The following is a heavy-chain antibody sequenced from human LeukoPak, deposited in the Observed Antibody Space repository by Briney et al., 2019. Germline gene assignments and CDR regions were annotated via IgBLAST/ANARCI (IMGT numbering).Heavy chain of an antibody. Sequence: GGSLRLSCAASGFTFSSYWMHWVRHAPGKGLVWVSRINSDGSSTSYADSVKGRFTISRDNAKNTLYLQMNSLRAEDTAVYYCARESDPLGYGSGSYYIDYWGQGTLVTVSS. CDR3: ARESDPLGYGSGSYYIDY. J-gene: IGHJ4*02. CDR1: GFTFSSYW. D-gene: IGHD3-10*01. CDR2: INSDGSST. V-gene: IGHV3-74*01.